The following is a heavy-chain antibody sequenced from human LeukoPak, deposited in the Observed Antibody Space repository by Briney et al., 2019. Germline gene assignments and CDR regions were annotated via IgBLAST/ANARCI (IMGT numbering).Heavy chain of an antibody. CDR2: IYSGGNT. D-gene: IGHD2-8*01. Sequence: ETLSLTCTVSGGSISSSSYYWGWIRQAPGKGLEWVSVIYSGGNTYYADSVKGRFTISRDNSKNTLYLQMNSLRAEDTAVYYCARGTQWFNGFDYWGQGTLVTVSS. CDR3: ARGTQWFNGFDY. J-gene: IGHJ4*02. CDR1: GGSISSSSYY. V-gene: IGHV3-53*01.